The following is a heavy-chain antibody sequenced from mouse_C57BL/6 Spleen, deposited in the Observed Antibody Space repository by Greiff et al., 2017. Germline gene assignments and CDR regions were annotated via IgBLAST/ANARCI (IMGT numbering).Heavy chain of an antibody. CDR1: GFTFSSYA. D-gene: IGHD2-1*01. Sequence: EVHLVESGEGLVKPGGSLKLSCAASGFTFSSYAMSWVRQTPEQRLEWVAYISSGGDYIYYADTVKGRFTISRDNARNTLYLQMSSLKTEDTTMYYWTRVYYGNAYWYFDVWGTGTTVTVSS. CDR2: ISSGGDYI. CDR3: TRVYYGNAYWYFDV. J-gene: IGHJ1*03. V-gene: IGHV5-9-1*02.